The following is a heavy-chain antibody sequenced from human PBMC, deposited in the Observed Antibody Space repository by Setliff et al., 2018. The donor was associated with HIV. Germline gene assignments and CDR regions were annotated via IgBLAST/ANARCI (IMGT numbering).Heavy chain of an antibody. D-gene: IGHD6-13*01. J-gene: IGHJ3*02. Sequence: GESLKISCKGSGYSFTSNWIGWVRQMPGKGLEWMGIIHPVDSDTRYSPYFQXXXXISADKSISTAYLQWSTLKASDTAIYYCARHRHTAAGTLDAFDIWGQGXVVTVSS. CDR3: ARHRHTAAGTLDAFDI. V-gene: IGHV5-51*01. CDR1: GYSFTSNW. CDR2: IHPVDSDT.